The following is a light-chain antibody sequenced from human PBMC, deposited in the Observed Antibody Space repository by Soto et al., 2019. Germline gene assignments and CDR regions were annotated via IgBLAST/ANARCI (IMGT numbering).Light chain of an antibody. CDR1: SSDVGGYNF. V-gene: IGLV2-14*03. CDR2: DVR. CDR3: SSIPSRNPGL. J-gene: IGLJ2*01. Sequence: QSALTQPASVSGSPGQSITISCTGTSSDVGGYNFVSWYQQHPGKAPKFIIYDVRNRPSGVSNRFSGSRSGNTASLTISGPPAEGGGGFSLSSIPSRNPGLFGRGTKLPVL.